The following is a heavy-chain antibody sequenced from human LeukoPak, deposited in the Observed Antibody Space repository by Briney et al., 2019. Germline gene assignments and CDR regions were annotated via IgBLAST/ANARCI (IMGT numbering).Heavy chain of an antibody. V-gene: IGHV4-61*02. CDR1: GGSISSGSYY. Sequence: SETLSLTCTVSGGSISSGSYYWSWIRQPAGKGLEWIGRIYTSGSTNYNPSLKSRVTMSIETSNNQFSLKLSSVTAADTAVYYCASQVAPGYNYLYWGQGTLVTVSS. CDR3: ASQVAPGYNYLY. CDR2: IYTSGST. J-gene: IGHJ4*02. D-gene: IGHD5-24*01.